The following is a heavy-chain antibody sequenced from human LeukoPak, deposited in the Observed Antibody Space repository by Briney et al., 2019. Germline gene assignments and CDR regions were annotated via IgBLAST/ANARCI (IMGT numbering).Heavy chain of an antibody. V-gene: IGHV4-59*08. Sequence: SETLSLTCTVSGGSISSYYWSWIRQPPGKGLEWIGYIYYSGSTNYNPSLKSRVTISVDTSKNQFSLKLSSVTAADTAVYYCVRTYYYGSGVDYWGQGTLVTVSS. CDR1: GGSISSYY. J-gene: IGHJ4*02. D-gene: IGHD3-10*01. CDR3: VRTYYYGSGVDY. CDR2: IYYSGST.